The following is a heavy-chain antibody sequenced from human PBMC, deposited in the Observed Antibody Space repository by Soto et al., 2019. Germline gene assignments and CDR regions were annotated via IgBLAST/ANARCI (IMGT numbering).Heavy chain of an antibody. CDR2: ISASGTYI. Sequence: PAGSLRLSCAASGFTFRDYYMSCIRKAPGKGLEWVSFISASGTYIYYADSVKGRFTISRDNAKNTLYLQMNSLRAEDTAVFYCARSQYSSSWYLFEYWGQGTLVTVSS. J-gene: IGHJ4*02. CDR3: ARSQYSSSWYLFEY. CDR1: GFTFRDYY. V-gene: IGHV3-11*04. D-gene: IGHD6-13*01.